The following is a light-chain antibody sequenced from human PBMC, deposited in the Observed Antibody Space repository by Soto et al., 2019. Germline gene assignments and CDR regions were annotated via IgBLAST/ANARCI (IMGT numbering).Light chain of an antibody. J-gene: IGKJ1*01. CDR2: DAS. Sequence: DIQMTQSPSTLSASVGDRVTITCRASQSISSWLAWYQQKPGKAPKLLIYDASSLESGVPSRFSGSGSRTEFALTISSRQPDDFATYYCQQYNSYRWTFGQGTKVEIK. CDR3: QQYNSYRWT. V-gene: IGKV1-5*01. CDR1: QSISSW.